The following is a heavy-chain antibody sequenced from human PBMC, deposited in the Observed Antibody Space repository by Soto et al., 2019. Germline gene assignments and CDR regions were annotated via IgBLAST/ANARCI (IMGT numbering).Heavy chain of an antibody. CDR1: GYTFTDYY. CDR2: INPNSGGT. CDR3: AREKTKFDC. Sequence: ASVKVSCKTSGYTFTDYYMHWVRQAPGQGLEWMGWINPNSGGTNYAQKFQGRVTMTSDTSISTAYLDLTNLTFDDTAVYYCAREKTKFDCWGQGTLVTVSS. V-gene: IGHV1-2*02. J-gene: IGHJ4*02.